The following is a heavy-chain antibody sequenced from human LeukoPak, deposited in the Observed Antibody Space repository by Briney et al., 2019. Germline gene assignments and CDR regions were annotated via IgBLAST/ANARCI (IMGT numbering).Heavy chain of an antibody. CDR3: ARGKIFGVVITTLDY. V-gene: IGHV1-2*02. D-gene: IGHD3-3*01. CDR2: INPNSGGT. Sequence: ASVKVSCKASGYTFTGYYMHWVRQAPGQGLEWMGWINPNSGGTNYAQKFQGRVTMTRDTSISTAYMELSRLRSDDTAVYYCARGKIFGVVITTLDYWGQGTLVTVSS. J-gene: IGHJ4*02. CDR1: GYTFTGYY.